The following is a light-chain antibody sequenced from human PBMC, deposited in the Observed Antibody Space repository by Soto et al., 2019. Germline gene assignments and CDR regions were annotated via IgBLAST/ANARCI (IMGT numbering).Light chain of an antibody. Sequence: EIVLTQSPAILSLSPGERATLSCRASQNINTHLAWYQQRPGQVPRLLIYEASNRATGIPARFSGSGSGTDFTLTISSLEPEDFAVYYCLQRSNWLTFGGGTKVDIK. CDR3: LQRSNWLT. CDR2: EAS. J-gene: IGKJ4*01. V-gene: IGKV3-11*01. CDR1: QNINTH.